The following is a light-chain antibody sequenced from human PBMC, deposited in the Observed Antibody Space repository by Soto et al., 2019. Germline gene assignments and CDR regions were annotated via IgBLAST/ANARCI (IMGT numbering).Light chain of an antibody. CDR3: QQYNNWPPDRT. V-gene: IGKV3-15*01. J-gene: IGKJ1*01. Sequence: EIVMTQSPATLSVSPGERATLSCRASQSVSSNLAWYQQKPGQAPRLLIYGASTRATGIPARFSGSGSGTEFTLTISTLQSEDFALYFCQQYNNWPPDRTFGQGTKVAIK. CDR1: QSVSSN. CDR2: GAS.